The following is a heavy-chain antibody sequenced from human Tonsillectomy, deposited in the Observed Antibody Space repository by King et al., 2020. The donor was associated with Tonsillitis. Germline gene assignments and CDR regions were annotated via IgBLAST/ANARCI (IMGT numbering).Heavy chain of an antibody. Sequence: VQLVESGAEVKKPGASVKVSCKASGYTFTGYYMHWVRQAPGQGLEWMGWIDPNTGGTNYAQKFQGWVTVTRDTSISTAYMELSRLGSDDTAVYYCARDRANYYGSGSYYFDVFDIWGQGTMVTVSS. V-gene: IGHV1-2*04. CDR1: GYTFTGYY. J-gene: IGHJ3*02. CDR2: IDPNTGGT. CDR3: ARDRANYYGSGSYYFDVFDI. D-gene: IGHD3-10*01.